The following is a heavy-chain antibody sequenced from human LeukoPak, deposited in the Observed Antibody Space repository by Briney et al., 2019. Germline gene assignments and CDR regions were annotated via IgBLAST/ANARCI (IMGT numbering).Heavy chain of an antibody. CDR2: IFYSAYT. CDR3: ARGGRSSSSLNFDY. J-gene: IGHJ4*02. CDR1: GGPISSSTYY. Sequence: SETLSLTCTVSGGPISSSTYYWGWIRQPPVKGLEWIGSIFYSAYTYYNPSLKSQVSISVDTSKNQFSLKLSSVTAADTAVYYCARGGRSSSSLNFDYWGQGTLVTVSS. V-gene: IGHV4-39*07. D-gene: IGHD6-6*01.